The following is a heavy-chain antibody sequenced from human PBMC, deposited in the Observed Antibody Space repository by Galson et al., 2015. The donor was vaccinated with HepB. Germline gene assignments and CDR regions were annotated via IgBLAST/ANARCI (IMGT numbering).Heavy chain of an antibody. D-gene: IGHD3-22*01. Sequence: SLRLSCAASGFTFSSYSMNWVRQAPGKGLEWVSYISSSSSTIYYADSVKGRFTISRDNSKNTLYLQMNSLRAEDTAVYYCAKEYYDSSGYWGFDYWGQGTLVTVSS. V-gene: IGHV3-48*01. CDR1: GFTFSSYS. CDR3: AKEYYDSSGYWGFDY. CDR2: ISSSSSTI. J-gene: IGHJ4*02.